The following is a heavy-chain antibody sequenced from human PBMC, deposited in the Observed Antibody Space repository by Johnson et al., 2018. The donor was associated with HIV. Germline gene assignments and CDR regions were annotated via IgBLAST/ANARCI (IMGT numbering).Heavy chain of an antibody. D-gene: IGHD3-9*01. V-gene: IGHV3-30*03. CDR2: ISYDGSNK. CDR3: ASVYYDILTGYYYDAFDI. J-gene: IGHJ3*02. CDR1: GFTFSNYG. Sequence: QVQLVESGGGVVQPGRSLRLSCAASGFTFSNYGMHWVRQAPGKGLEWVAIISYDGSNKYYADSVKGRFTISRDNSKTTLYLQMNSLRAEDTAVYYCASVYYDILTGYYYDAFDIWGQGTMVTVSS.